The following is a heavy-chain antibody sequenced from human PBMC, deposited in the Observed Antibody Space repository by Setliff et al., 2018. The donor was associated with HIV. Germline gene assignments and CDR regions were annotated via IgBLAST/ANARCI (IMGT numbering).Heavy chain of an antibody. J-gene: IGHJ4*02. Sequence: PSETLSLTCAVSGGSISGYYWNWIRQSAGKGLEWIGRIYTSGSTKYNPSFESRVTLSVDTSKNQVSLKVNYVTAADTALYYCARGQRGYTYWGQGTLVTVSS. D-gene: IGHD1-1*01. CDR1: GGSISGYY. CDR2: IYTSGST. V-gene: IGHV4-4*07. CDR3: ARGQRGYTY.